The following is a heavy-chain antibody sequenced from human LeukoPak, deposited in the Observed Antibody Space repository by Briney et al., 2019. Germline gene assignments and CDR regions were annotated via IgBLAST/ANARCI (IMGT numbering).Heavy chain of an antibody. V-gene: IGHV4-59*01. Sequence: SETLSLTCTVSGGSISSYYWSWLRQPPGKGLKWIGYIYYSGSTNYNPSLKSRVTISVDTSKNQFSLKLSSVTAADTAVYYCASSQKVAATEIYYYYMDVWGKGTTVTVSS. CDR2: IYYSGST. CDR1: GGSISSYY. D-gene: IGHD2-15*01. J-gene: IGHJ6*03. CDR3: ASSQKVAATEIYYYYMDV.